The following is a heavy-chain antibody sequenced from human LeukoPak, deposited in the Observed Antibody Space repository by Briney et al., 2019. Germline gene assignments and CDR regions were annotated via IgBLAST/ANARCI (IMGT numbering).Heavy chain of an antibody. V-gene: IGHV4-39*07. D-gene: IGHD3-10*01. J-gene: IGHJ5*02. CDR3: ARDSGTTGEVKFDP. CDR2: VYSSGST. CDR1: GDSISRSSYF. Sequence: SETLSLTCTVSGDSISRSSYFWAWIRQPPGKGLEWIGSVYSSGSTYYNPSLRSQITISVDTSKNQFSLKLTSVAAADTAVYYCARDSGTTGEVKFDPWGQGTLVTVSS.